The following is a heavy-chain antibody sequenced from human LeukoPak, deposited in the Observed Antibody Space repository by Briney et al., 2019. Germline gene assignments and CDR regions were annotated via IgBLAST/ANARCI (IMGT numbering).Heavy chain of an antibody. V-gene: IGHV1-69*04. CDR2: IIPILGIA. J-gene: IGHJ6*02. Sequence: SVKVSCKASGGTFSSYAISWVRQAPGQGLEWMGRIIPILGIANYAQKFQGRVTITADKSTSTAYMELSSLRSEDTAVYYCAREEQLDYYYGMDVWGQGATVTVSS. D-gene: IGHD6-13*01. CDR3: AREEQLDYYYGMDV. CDR1: GGTFSSYA.